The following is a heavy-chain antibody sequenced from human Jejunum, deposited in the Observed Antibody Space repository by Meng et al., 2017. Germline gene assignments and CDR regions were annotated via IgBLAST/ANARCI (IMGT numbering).Heavy chain of an antibody. CDR1: GDSVSSDNYY. J-gene: IGHJ4*02. V-gene: IGHV4-61*01. CDR3: ARVILYSGSYYFDF. CDR2: VYYSGHT. Sequence: GPLPGSGPGLVRPSETLSLTCTVSGDSVSSDNYYWSWIRQPPGQGLEWIGYVYYSGHTDYNPSLKRRVTISIDKSTNQFSLRLSSVTAADTAVYYCARVILYSGSYYFDFWGQGTLVTVSS. D-gene: IGHD1-26*01.